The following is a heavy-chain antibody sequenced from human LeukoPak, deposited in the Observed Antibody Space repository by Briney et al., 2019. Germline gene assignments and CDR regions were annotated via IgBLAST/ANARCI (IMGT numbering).Heavy chain of an antibody. CDR2: IYSDGTT. D-gene: IGHD5-24*01. Sequence: GGSLRLSCAASGFTVSSNYMSWVRQAPGKGLKWVSDIYSDGTTYYADSVKGRFTISRDNSKNTLYLQMNSLRAEDTAVYYCARDPSWLAENYYFDYWGQGTLVTVSS. V-gene: IGHV3-53*01. J-gene: IGHJ4*02. CDR1: GFTVSSNY. CDR3: ARDPSWLAENYYFDY.